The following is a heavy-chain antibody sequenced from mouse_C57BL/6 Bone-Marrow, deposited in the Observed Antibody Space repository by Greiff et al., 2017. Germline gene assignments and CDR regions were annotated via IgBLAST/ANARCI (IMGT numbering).Heavy chain of an antibody. CDR2: IRLKSDNYAT. CDR1: GFTFSNYW. J-gene: IGHJ4*01. D-gene: IGHD2-4*01. V-gene: IGHV6-3*01. Sequence: LQQSGGGLVQPGGSMKLSCVASGFTFSNYWMNWVRQSPEKGLEWVAQIRLKSDNYATHYAVSVKGRFTITIDDSKSSVYLQMNNLRAEDTGIEYCTGAYDYDDGYYAMDYWGQGTSVTVSS. CDR3: TGAYDYDDGYYAMDY.